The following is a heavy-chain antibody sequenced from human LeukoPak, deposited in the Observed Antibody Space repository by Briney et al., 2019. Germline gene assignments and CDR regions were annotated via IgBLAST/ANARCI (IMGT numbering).Heavy chain of an antibody. V-gene: IGHV3-9*01. Sequence: GGSLRLSCAASGFTFDDYAMHWVRQAPGKGLEWVSGISWNSGSIGYADSVKGRFTISGDNAKNSLYLQMNSLRAEDTALYYCAKDQGSGYYEGYFDYWGQGTLVTVSS. CDR2: ISWNSGSI. CDR1: GFTFDDYA. D-gene: IGHD3-22*01. CDR3: AKDQGSGYYEGYFDY. J-gene: IGHJ4*02.